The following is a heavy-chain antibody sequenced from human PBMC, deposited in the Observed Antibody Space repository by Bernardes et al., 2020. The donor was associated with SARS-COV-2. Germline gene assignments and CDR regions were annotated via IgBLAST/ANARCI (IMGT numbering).Heavy chain of an antibody. V-gene: IGHV4-59*01. CDR3: ARSLFEGARGFDP. D-gene: IGHD3-16*01. CDR1: GGSIETYY. J-gene: IGHJ5*02. CDR2: VSYSGNT. Sequence: SSTLSLTCTVSGGSIETYYWSWIRPPPGKVLEWIGYVSYSGNTDYNPSPRSRITISLETSKAQFSLSLISVTAADTAVYYCARSLFEGARGFDPWGQGALVIVSS.